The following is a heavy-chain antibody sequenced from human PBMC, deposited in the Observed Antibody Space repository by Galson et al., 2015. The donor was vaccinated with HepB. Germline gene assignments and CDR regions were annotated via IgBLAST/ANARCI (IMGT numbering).Heavy chain of an antibody. CDR2: IYWDDDK. V-gene: IGHV2-5*02. Sequence: PALVKPTQTLTLTCTFSGFSLSTSGVGVGWIRQPPGKALEWLALIYWDDDKRYSPSLKSRLTITKDTSKNQVVLTMTNMDPVDTATYYCAHRGYCSSTSCYYYYYGMDVWGQGTTVTVSS. D-gene: IGHD2-2*01. CDR1: GFSLSTSGVG. CDR3: AHRGYCSSTSCYYYYYGMDV. J-gene: IGHJ6*02.